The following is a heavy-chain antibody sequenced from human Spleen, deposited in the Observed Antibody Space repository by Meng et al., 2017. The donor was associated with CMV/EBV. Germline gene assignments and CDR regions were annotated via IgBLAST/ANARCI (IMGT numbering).Heavy chain of an antibody. D-gene: IGHD4-23*01. CDR1: GYTFTSYG. Sequence: SVKVSCKASGYTFTSYGLSWVRQAPGQGLEWMGGIIPVLGISNSAQKFRGRVSMTGDKSTTTAYMELSSLTSEDTAVYFCARGPTVETPHYLDYWGQGTLVTVSS. CDR3: ARGPTVETPHYLDY. CDR2: IIPVLGIS. V-gene: IGHV1-69*10. J-gene: IGHJ4*02.